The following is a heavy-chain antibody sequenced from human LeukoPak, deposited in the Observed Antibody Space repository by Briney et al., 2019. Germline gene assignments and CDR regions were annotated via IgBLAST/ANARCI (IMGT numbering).Heavy chain of an antibody. CDR3: ARLAVATTGQMPYYYGMDV. CDR2: ISAYHGNT. Sequence: ASVKVSCKASGYTFTSYGISWVRQAPGQGLEWMGWISAYHGNTNYAQKLQGRVTMTTDTSTSTAYMELRSLRSDDTAVYYCARLAVATTGQMPYYYGMDVWGKGTTVSVSS. D-gene: IGHD5-12*01. CDR1: GYTFTSYG. J-gene: IGHJ6*04. V-gene: IGHV1-18*04.